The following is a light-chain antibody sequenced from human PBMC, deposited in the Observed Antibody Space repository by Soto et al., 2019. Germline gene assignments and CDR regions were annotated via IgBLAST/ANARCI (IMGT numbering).Light chain of an antibody. CDR1: SNNVGGYNY. Sequence: QSALTQPRSVSGSPGQSVTISCTGASNNVGGYNYVSWYQHHPGKVPQLIIYDVTKRPSGVPDRFSGSKSGNTASLTISGRQVEDEADYYCCSYAGTYTWMFGGETKLTVL. J-gene: IGLJ3*02. CDR2: DVT. CDR3: CSYAGTYTWM. V-gene: IGLV2-11*01.